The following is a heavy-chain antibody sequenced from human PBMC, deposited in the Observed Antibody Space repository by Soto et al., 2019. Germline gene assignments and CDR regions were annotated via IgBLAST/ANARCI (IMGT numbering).Heavy chain of an antibody. Sequence: ASVKVSCKASGYTLTGYYMHWERKAPGQGLEWMGWINPNSGGTNYAQKFQGWVTMTRDTSISTAYMELGRLRSEDTAVYYCARGGGLRLLEWQHYYYGMDVWGQGTTVTVSS. V-gene: IGHV1-2*04. J-gene: IGHJ6*02. D-gene: IGHD3-3*01. CDR3: ARGGGLRLLEWQHYYYGMDV. CDR1: GYTLTGYY. CDR2: INPNSGGT.